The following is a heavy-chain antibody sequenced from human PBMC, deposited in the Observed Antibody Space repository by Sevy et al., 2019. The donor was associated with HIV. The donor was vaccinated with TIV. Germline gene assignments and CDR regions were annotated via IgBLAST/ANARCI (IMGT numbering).Heavy chain of an antibody. J-gene: IGHJ6*02. CDR2: ISYDGSNK. CDR1: GFTFSSYA. D-gene: IGHD5-18*01. Sequence: GGSLRLSCAASGFTFSSYAMHWVRQAPGKGLEWVAVISYDGSNKYYADSVKDRFTISRDNSKNTLYLQMNSLRAEDTAVYYCARAGGYSYGYVLSYYYYGMDVWGQGTTVTVSS. CDR3: ARAGGYSYGYVLSYYYYGMDV. V-gene: IGHV3-30-3*01.